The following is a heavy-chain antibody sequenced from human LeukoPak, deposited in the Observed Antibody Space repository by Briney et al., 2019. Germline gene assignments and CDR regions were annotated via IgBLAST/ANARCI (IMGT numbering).Heavy chain of an antibody. CDR3: AKAASSSWPSYYYGMDV. J-gene: IGHJ6*02. V-gene: IGHV3-23*01. CDR1: GFIFSSYS. Sequence: GGSLRLSCAASGFIFSSYSMSWVRQAPGKGREWVSVITGSGGNTYYADSVKGRFTISKDNSKNTVYLQTSSLRVDDTAVYYCAKAASSSWPSYYYGMDVWGQGTTVTVSS. CDR2: ITGSGGNT. D-gene: IGHD6-13*01.